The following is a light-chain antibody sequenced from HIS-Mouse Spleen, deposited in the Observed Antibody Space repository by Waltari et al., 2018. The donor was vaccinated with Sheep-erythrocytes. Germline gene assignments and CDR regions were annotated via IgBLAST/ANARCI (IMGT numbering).Light chain of an antibody. CDR3: QQRSNWYT. CDR1: QSVSSY. CDR2: DAS. V-gene: IGKV3-11*01. Sequence: EIVLTQSPATLSLSPGERATLSCRASQSVSSYLAWYQQKPGQAPRLLIHDASNRATGIPARFSGSGSGTDFTLTISSLEPEDFAVYYCQQRSNWYTFGGGTK. J-gene: IGKJ4*01.